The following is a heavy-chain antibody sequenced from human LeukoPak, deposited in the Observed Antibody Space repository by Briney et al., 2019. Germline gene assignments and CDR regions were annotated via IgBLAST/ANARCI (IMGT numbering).Heavy chain of an antibody. CDR3: ARTPIAARQIDY. V-gene: IGHV3-30-3*01. J-gene: IGHJ4*02. CDR1: GFTFSSYA. CDR2: ISYDGSNK. Sequence: GRSLRLSCAASGFTFSSYAMHGVRQAPGKGLERVAVISYDGSNKYYADSVKGRFTISRDNSKNTLYLQMNSLRAEDTAVYYCARTPIAARQIDYWGQGTLVTVSS. D-gene: IGHD6-6*01.